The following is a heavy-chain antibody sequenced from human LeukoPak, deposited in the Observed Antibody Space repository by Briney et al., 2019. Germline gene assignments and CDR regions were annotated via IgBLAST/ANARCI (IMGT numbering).Heavy chain of an antibody. V-gene: IGHV4-59*01. J-gene: IGHJ4*02. Sequence: PSETLSLTCTVSGGSISSYYWSWIRQPPGKGLVWIGYIYYSGSTNYNPSLKSRVTISVDTSKNQFSLRLSSVTAADTAVYYCARLQYSSSWYYFDYWGQGTLVTVSS. CDR3: ARLQYSSSWYYFDY. CDR1: GGSISSYY. D-gene: IGHD6-13*01. CDR2: IYYSGST.